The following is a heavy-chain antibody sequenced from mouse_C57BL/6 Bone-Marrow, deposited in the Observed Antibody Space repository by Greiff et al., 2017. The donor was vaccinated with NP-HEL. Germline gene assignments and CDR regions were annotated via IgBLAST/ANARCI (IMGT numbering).Heavy chain of an antibody. V-gene: IGHV1-55*01. Sequence: QVQLKESGAELVKPGASVKMSCKASGYTFTSYWITWVKQRPGQGLEWIGDIYPGSGSTNYNEKFKSKATLTVDTSSSTAYMQLSSLTSEDSAVYYCAGYYGSPWYFDVWGTGTTVTVSS. D-gene: IGHD1-1*01. CDR3: AGYYGSPWYFDV. J-gene: IGHJ1*03. CDR2: IYPGSGST. CDR1: GYTFTSYW.